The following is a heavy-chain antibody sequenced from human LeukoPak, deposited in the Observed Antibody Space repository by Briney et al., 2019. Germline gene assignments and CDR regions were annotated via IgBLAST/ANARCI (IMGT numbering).Heavy chain of an antibody. CDR2: ISAYNGNT. D-gene: IGHD5-12*01. J-gene: IGHJ4*02. CDR3: ARDTAPILVANGGGFDY. CDR1: GYTFTSYG. Sequence: GASVKVSCKASGYTFTSYGISWVRQAPGQGLEWMGWISAYNGNTNYAQKLQGRVTMTTDTSTSTAYMELRSLRSDDTAVYYCARDTAPILVANGGGFDYWGQGTLVTVSS. V-gene: IGHV1-18*01.